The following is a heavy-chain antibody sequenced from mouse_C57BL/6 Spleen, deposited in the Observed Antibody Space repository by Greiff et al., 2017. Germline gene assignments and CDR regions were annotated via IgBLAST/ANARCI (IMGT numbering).Heavy chain of an antibody. Sequence: QVQLQQPGAELVKPGASVKLSCKASGYTFTSYWMHWVKQRPGQGLEWIGMIHPNSGSTNYNEKFKSKATLTVDKSSSTAYMQLSSLTSEDSAVYYCARWSTTVEVDYWGQGTTLTVSS. V-gene: IGHV1-64*01. CDR1: GYTFTSYW. D-gene: IGHD1-1*01. CDR2: IHPNSGST. CDR3: ARWSTTVEVDY. J-gene: IGHJ2*01.